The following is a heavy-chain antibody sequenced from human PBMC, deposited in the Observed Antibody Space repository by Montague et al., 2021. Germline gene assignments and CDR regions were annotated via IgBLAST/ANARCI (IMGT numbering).Heavy chain of an antibody. J-gene: IGHJ3*02. V-gene: IGHV3-74*01. D-gene: IGHD6-13*01. CDR2: ITLDGSST. CDR1: GFSFSSYW. Sequence: SLRLSCAASGFSFSSYWMHWFRQAPGKGLLWVSRITLDGSSTTFSDSVKGRFTTSRDNAKATLYLQMNSLRVEDTAVYYCARNLASAAPGAFDIWGQGTMVTVSS. CDR3: ARNLASAAPGAFDI.